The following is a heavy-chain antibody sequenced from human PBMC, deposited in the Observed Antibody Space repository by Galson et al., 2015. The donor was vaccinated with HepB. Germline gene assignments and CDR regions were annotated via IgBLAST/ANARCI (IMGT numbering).Heavy chain of an antibody. J-gene: IGHJ3*01. V-gene: IGHV3-30*09. CDR2: VSFDGTTK. Sequence: SLRLSCAASGFTFDDYTMHWVRQAPGKGLEWVAVVSFDGTTKDYTDSVKGRFAISRDNSEDTLYLQMNSLRVEDTAVYYCAKIRNWGPGAFDVWGQGTVVTVSS. CDR1: GFTFDDYT. CDR3: AKIRNWGPGAFDV. D-gene: IGHD7-27*01.